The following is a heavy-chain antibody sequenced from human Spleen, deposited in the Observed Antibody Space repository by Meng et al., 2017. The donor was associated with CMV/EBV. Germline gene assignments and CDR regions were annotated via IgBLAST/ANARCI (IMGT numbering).Heavy chain of an antibody. CDR2: ISTSGSAI. Sequence: GESLKISCAASGFTFNSYEVNWVRQAPGKGLEWISYISTSGSAIYYADSVKGRFTISRDNAKNSVYLQMNSLRAEDTAVYYCARSGNSFYYYFDYWGQGTLVTVSS. CDR1: GFTFNSYE. CDR3: ARSGNSFYYYFDY. J-gene: IGHJ4*02. D-gene: IGHD2/OR15-2a*01. V-gene: IGHV3-48*03.